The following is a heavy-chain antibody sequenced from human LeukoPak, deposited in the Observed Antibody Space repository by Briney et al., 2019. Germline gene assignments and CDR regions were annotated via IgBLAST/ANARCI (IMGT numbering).Heavy chain of an antibody. D-gene: IGHD4-23*01. CDR2: ISGSGGST. J-gene: IGHJ4*02. CDR1: GFTFSSYA. V-gene: IGHV3-23*01. CDR3: AKVGQTTVVTHHFDY. Sequence: QSGGSLRLSCAASGFTFSSYAMSWVRQAPGKGLEWVSAISGSGGSTYYADSVKGRFTISRDNSKNTLYLQMNSLRAEDTAIYYCAKVGQTTVVTHHFDYWGQGTLVTVSS.